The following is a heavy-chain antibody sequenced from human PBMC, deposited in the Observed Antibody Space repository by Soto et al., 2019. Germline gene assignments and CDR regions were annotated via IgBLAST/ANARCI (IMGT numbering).Heavy chain of an antibody. V-gene: IGHV1-18*01. J-gene: IGHJ6*02. CDR3: EMVDNYVTPTPQDV. D-gene: IGHD3-16*01. Sequence: QVQLLQSGGEMRKPGSSVKDSCKASGYSFVNYCIDWVRQAPGQGLEWMGWISPYSGNTHYASKVHGRLTMTTDTSTSTASMDLGSLTSDDTAVYYCEMVDNYVTPTPQDVWGQGTTGTVSS. CDR1: GYSFVNYC. CDR2: ISPYSGNT.